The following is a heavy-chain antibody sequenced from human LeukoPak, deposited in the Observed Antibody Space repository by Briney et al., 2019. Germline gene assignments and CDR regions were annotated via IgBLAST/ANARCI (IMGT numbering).Heavy chain of an antibody. CDR3: AREITHDSSPSHFDY. Sequence: ASVKVSCKASGYTFTSYGISWVRQAPGQGLEWMGWISAYNGNTNYAQKLQGRVTMTRDTSTSTVYMELSSLRSEDTAVYYCAREITHDSSPSHFDYWGQGTLVTVSS. D-gene: IGHD3-22*01. CDR1: GYTFTSYG. J-gene: IGHJ4*02. V-gene: IGHV1-18*01. CDR2: ISAYNGNT.